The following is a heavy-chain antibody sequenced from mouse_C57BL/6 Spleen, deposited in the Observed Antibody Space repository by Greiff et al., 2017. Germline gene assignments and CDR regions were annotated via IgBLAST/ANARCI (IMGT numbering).Heavy chain of an antibody. J-gene: IGHJ2*01. CDR3: ARDGLYYFDD. CDR1: GFTFSDYG. Sequence: EVMLVESGGGLVKPGGSLKLSCAASGFTFSDYGMHWVRQAPGKGLEWVAYISSGSSTIYYAETVKGRFTISRHKSKNTLFLQMTSLRSEDTAMYYCARDGLYYFDDWGKGTTLTVSS. D-gene: IGHD2-3*01. CDR2: ISSGSSTI. V-gene: IGHV5-17*01.